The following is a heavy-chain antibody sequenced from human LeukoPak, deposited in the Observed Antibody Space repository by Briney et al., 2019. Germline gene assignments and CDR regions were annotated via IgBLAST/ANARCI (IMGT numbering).Heavy chain of an antibody. CDR2: MWDDGTNE. CDR3: AKDFSGSYLCFDY. V-gene: IGHV3-33*06. Sequence: GTSLRLSCTASGFNFGIYGVHWVRQAPGKGLEWVAVMWDDGTNEYYVESVKGRFTISRDNSKNTLYLQMNSLRAEDTAIYYCAKDFSGSYLCFDYWGQGALVTVSS. CDR1: GFNFGIYG. J-gene: IGHJ4*02. D-gene: IGHD1-26*01.